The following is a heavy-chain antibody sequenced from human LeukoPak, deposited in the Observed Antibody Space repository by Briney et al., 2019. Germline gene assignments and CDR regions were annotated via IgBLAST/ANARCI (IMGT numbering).Heavy chain of an antibody. CDR3: AKDRYSSAWGGQDY. CDR2: IRYDGTQK. Sequence: SLRLSCAATGFAFSSYGMHWVRPPPGKGGEGVAFIRYDGTQKYYAESVKGRFGISRDNSKNTLDLQMNSLRAEDTAVYYCAKDRYSSAWGGQDYWGQGTMVTVSS. V-gene: IGHV3-30*02. J-gene: IGHJ4*02. D-gene: IGHD6-19*01. CDR1: GFAFSSYG.